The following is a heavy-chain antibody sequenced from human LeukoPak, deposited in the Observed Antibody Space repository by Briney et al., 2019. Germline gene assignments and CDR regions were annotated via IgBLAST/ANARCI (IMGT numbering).Heavy chain of an antibody. CDR1: GGSISSYY. CDR3: ARYRCTTATCGFDP. J-gene: IGHJ5*02. D-gene: IGHD2/OR15-2a*01. CDR2: IYYSGTP. V-gene: IGHV4-59*06. Sequence: SETLSLTCTVSGGSISSYYWSWIRQTPGQGLEWIGNIYYSGTPYYDPSLKSRVSISVDTSKSQFSLNLSSVTAADTAVYYCARYRCTTATCGFDPWGQGALVTVSS.